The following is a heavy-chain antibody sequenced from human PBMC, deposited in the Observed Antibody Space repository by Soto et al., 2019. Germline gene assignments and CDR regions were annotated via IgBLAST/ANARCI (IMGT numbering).Heavy chain of an antibody. CDR3: VKSRGYCSGVRCYLAD. V-gene: IGHV3-23*01. D-gene: IGHD2-15*01. CDR2: VSASGLNT. J-gene: IGHJ4*01. Sequence: PWGSLRLSCAASGFTFSTYAMAWVRQAPGKGLEWVSGVSASGLNTDYADPVKGRFYISRDNAKNTVSLHMNSLRAEDTALYYCVKSRGYCSGVRCYLADWGHGTLVPVSS. CDR1: GFTFSTYA.